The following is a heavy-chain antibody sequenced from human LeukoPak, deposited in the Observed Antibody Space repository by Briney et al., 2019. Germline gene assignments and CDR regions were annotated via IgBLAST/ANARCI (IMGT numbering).Heavy chain of an antibody. Sequence: SETLSLTCNVSGYSISSGYFWGWVRQPPGKGLEWIGSIYQRATVHYNPSLKSRVTISLDTSKNQFSLNLRSMKASDTAVYYCARGANWFDPWGQGTLVTVSS. CDR3: ARGANWFDP. CDR2: IYQRATV. J-gene: IGHJ5*02. V-gene: IGHV4-38-2*02. CDR1: GYSISSGYF.